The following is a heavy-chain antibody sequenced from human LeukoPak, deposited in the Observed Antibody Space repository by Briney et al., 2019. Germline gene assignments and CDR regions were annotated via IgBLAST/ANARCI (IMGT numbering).Heavy chain of an antibody. CDR3: ARGGGYSGYDRGGDY. Sequence: PSETLSLTCAVYGGSFSGYYRSWIRQPPGKGLEWIGEINHSGSTNYNPSLKSRVTISVDTSKNQFSLKLSSVTAADTAVYYCARGGGYSGYDRGGDYWGQGTLVTVSS. J-gene: IGHJ4*02. CDR1: GGSFSGYY. V-gene: IGHV4-34*01. D-gene: IGHD5-12*01. CDR2: INHSGST.